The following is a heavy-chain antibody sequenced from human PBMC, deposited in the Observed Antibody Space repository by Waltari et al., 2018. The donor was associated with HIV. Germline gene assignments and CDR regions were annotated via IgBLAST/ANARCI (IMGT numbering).Heavy chain of an antibody. J-gene: IGHJ6*02. CDR1: GFSFSSIA. CDR2: IWYDGSQK. CDR3: SRAGTAAGKSNYYYGTDV. V-gene: IGHV3-33*01. Sequence: QVQLVESGGGVAQPGMSLSVSCVASGFSFSSIALHWVRQAPGKGLEWVALIWYDGSQKYYADSVKGRFTISRDNSQNTLYLQVDSLRVEDTATYYCSRAGTAAGKSNYYYGTDVWGQGTTVTVSS. D-gene: IGHD6-13*01.